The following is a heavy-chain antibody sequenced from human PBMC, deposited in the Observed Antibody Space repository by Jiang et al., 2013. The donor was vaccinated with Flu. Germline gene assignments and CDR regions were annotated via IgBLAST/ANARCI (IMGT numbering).Heavy chain of an antibody. J-gene: IGHJ3*02. Sequence: SGAEVKKPGASVKVSCKASGYTFTNYDINWVRQATGQGLEWMGWMNPNSGNTGYIQKFQGRVTMTRNTSISTAYMELSSLRSEDTAVYYCARDLAWFGGVIGIWGQGTMVTVSS. D-gene: IGHD3-10*01. CDR2: MNPNSGNT. CDR1: GYTFTNYD. V-gene: IGHV1-8*01. CDR3: ARDLAWFGGVIGI.